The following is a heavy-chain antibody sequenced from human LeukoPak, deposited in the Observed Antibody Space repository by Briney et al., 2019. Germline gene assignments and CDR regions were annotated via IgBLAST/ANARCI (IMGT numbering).Heavy chain of an antibody. CDR2: IYYSGTT. D-gene: IGHD6-13*01. CDR3: ASRKAAADSDY. CDR1: GGSISSSSYY. J-gene: IGHJ4*02. V-gene: IGHV4-39*01. Sequence: SETLSLTCTVSGGSISSSSYYWGWIRQPPGKGLEWIGSIYYSGTTYYNPSLRSRITMSIDTSKNQFSLKLSSVTAAGTSLYYCASRKAAADSDYWGQGTLVTVSS.